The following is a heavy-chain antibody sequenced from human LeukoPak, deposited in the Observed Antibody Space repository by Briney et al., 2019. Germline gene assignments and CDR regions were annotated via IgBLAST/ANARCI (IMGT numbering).Heavy chain of an antibody. J-gene: IGHJ4*02. CDR2: IYSSGST. CDR1: GGSISIYY. V-gene: IGHV4-59*01. CDR3: VRDRELHY. Sequence: SETLSLTCTVSGGSISIYYWSWVRQPPGKGLEWIGYIYSSGSTTYNPSLKSRATISVDTSKNQFSLKLTSMTAADTAFYYCVRDRELHYWGQGILVTVSS. D-gene: IGHD1-7*01.